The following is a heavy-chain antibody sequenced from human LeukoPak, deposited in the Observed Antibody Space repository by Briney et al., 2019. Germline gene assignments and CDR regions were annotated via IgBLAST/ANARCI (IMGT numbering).Heavy chain of an antibody. D-gene: IGHD6-13*01. CDR1: GYSFTSHW. J-gene: IGHJ3*02. CDR2: IYPGDSDT. Sequence: GESLKISCKGSGYSFTSHWIGWVRQMPGKGLEWMGIIYPGDSDTRYSPSFQGQVTISADKSISTAYLQWSSLKASDTAMYYCARPVAAADSLVVDDAFDIWGQGTMVTVSS. V-gene: IGHV5-51*01. CDR3: ARPVAAADSLVVDDAFDI.